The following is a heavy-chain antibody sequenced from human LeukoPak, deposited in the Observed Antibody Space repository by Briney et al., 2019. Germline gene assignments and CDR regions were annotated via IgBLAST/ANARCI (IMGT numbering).Heavy chain of an antibody. J-gene: IGHJ4*02. V-gene: IGHV3-9*01. CDR1: GFTFGDYA. D-gene: IGHD4-17*01. CDR3: VRGSYGAYDY. Sequence: PGGSLRLSCAASGFTFGDYAMHWVRQAPGKGLEWVSGISWNSDSIGYADSVKGRFTISRDNAKNSLYLQMNSLRAEDTAVYYCVRGSYGAYDYWGQGSLVTVSS. CDR2: ISWNSDSI.